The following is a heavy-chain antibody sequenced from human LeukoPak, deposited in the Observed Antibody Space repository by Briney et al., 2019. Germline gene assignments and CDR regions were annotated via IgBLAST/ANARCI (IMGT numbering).Heavy chain of an antibody. J-gene: IGHJ4*02. V-gene: IGHV4-31*03. D-gene: IGHD4-23*01. CDR1: GGSISSGGYY. CDR3: ARGDDYGGKILDY. CDR2: IYYSGST. Sequence: PSETLSLTCTVSGGSISSGGYYWSWIRQHPGKGLEWIGYIYYSGSTYYNPSLKSRVTISVDTSKNQFSLKLSSVTAADTAVHYCARGDDYGGKILDYRGQGTLITVSS.